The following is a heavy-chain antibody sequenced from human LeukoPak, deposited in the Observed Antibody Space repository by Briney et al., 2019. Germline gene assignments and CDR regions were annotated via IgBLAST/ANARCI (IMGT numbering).Heavy chain of an antibody. J-gene: IGHJ4*02. V-gene: IGHV1-18*01. CDR2: INPYYGNT. D-gene: IGHD6-19*01. CDR3: ARERSGWFFSN. CDR1: GYSFTSYG. Sequence: ASVKVSFKASGYSFTSYGITWVRQAPGQGLEWMGWINPYYGNTNYAQKLQGRVTMTTDTSTSTAYMDLRSLRSDNTAVYYCARERSGWFFSNWGQGTLVTVSS.